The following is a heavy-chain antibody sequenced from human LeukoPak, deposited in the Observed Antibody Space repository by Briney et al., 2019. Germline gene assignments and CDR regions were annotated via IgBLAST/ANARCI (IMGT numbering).Heavy chain of an antibody. Sequence: GGSLRLSCAASGFTFSSYAMSWVRQAPGKGPEWVSAISGSGGGTYYADSVKGRFTISRDNSKNTLYLQMNSLRAEDTAVYYCAKVRDSSGYYGGNDAFDIWGQGTMVTVSS. V-gene: IGHV3-23*01. CDR3: AKVRDSSGYYGGNDAFDI. J-gene: IGHJ3*02. D-gene: IGHD3-22*01. CDR1: GFTFSSYA. CDR2: ISGSGGGT.